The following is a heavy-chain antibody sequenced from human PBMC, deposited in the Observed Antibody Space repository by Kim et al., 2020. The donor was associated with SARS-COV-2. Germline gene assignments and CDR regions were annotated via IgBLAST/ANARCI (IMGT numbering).Heavy chain of an antibody. Sequence: SETLSLTCTVSGGSISSSSYYWGWIRQPPGQGLEWIGSIYYSGSTYYNPSLKSRVTISVDTSKNQFSLKLSSVTAADTAVYYCARTSITMVRGVSYGMDV. CDR2: IYYSGST. D-gene: IGHD3-10*01. CDR1: GGSISSSSYY. V-gene: IGHV4-39*07. J-gene: IGHJ6*01. CDR3: ARTSITMVRGVSYGMDV.